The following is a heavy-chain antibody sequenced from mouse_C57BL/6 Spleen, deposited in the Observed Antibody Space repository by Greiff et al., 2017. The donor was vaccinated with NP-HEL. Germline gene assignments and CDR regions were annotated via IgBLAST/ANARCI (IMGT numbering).Heavy chain of an antibody. J-gene: IGHJ2*01. V-gene: IGHV1-81*01. CDR2: IYPRSGNT. CDR3: ARSGEGDYFDY. D-gene: IGHD3-1*01. CDR1: GYTFTSYG. Sequence: VKLMESGAELARPGASVKLSCKASGYTFTSYGISWVKQRTGQGLEWIGEIYPRSGNTYYNEKFKGKATLTADKSSSTAYMELRSLTSEDSAVYFCARSGEGDYFDYWGQGTTLTVSS.